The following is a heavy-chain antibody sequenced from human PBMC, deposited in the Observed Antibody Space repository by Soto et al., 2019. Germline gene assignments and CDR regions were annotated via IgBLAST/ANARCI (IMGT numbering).Heavy chain of an antibody. CDR3: ARDQSKGSPGYSSGWLHFDY. D-gene: IGHD6-19*01. Sequence: ASVKVSCKASGGTFSSYAISWVRQAPGQGLEWMGGIIPIFGTANYAQKFQGRVTITADESTSTAYMELSSLRSEDTAVYYCARDQSKGSPGYSSGWLHFDYWGQGTLVTVSS. CDR2: IIPIFGTA. J-gene: IGHJ4*02. V-gene: IGHV1-69*13. CDR1: GGTFSSYA.